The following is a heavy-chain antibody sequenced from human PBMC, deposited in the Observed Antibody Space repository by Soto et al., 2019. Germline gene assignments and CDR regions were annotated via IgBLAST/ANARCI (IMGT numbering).Heavy chain of an antibody. Sequence: GGSLRLSCAASGFTFISYSMNWVRQAPGKGLEWVSYISSSSSTIYYADSVKGRFTISRDNAKNSLYLQMNSLRAEDTAVYYCARDPVVAAAEYFHHWGQGTLVSVSS. CDR1: GFTFISYS. J-gene: IGHJ1*01. CDR2: ISSSSSTI. CDR3: ARDPVVAAAEYFHH. V-gene: IGHV3-48*01. D-gene: IGHD2-15*01.